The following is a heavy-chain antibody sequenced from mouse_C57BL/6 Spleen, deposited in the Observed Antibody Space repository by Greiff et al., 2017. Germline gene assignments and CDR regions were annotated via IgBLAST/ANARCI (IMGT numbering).Heavy chain of an antibody. J-gene: IGHJ4*01. CDR2: IDPSDSYT. CDR1: GYTFTSYW. Sequence: QVQLQQPGAELVMPGASVKLSCKASGYTFTSYWMHWVKQRPGQGLEWIGAIDPSDSYTNYNQKFKGKSTLTVDKSSSTAYMQLSSLTSEDSAVYYCARYSLNAMDYWGQGTSVTVSS. D-gene: IGHD1-1*01. CDR3: ARYSLNAMDY. V-gene: IGHV1-69*01.